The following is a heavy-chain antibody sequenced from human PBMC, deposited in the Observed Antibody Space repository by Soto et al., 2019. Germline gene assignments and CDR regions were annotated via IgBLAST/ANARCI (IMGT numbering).Heavy chain of an antibody. Sequence: QVQLLQSGTEVKEPGASVKVSCKASGYTFTSFDISWVRQAPGQGLEWVGWTTGSNTHTNYAQKLQGRVTMTTDTSTTTAYMELRSLRSDDTAIYYCARGGYSSGYHYWGQGTLVTVSS. V-gene: IGHV1-18*04. CDR2: TTGSNTHT. J-gene: IGHJ4*02. D-gene: IGHD3-22*01. CDR3: ARGGYSSGYHY. CDR1: GYTFTSFD.